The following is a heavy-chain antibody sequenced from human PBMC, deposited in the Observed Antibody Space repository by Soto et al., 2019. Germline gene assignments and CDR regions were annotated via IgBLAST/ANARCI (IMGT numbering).Heavy chain of an antibody. CDR3: AHEGYGSDNGYDP. J-gene: IGHJ5*02. D-gene: IGHD6-13*01. CDR2: IYWDDTE. V-gene: IGHV2-5*02. CDR1: GFSLTSNGVG. Sequence: QISLKESGPTLVQPTQTLTLTCTFSGFSLTSNGVGVGWIRQPPGKALEWLALIYWDDTERYSPSLKTRLTITTDTSENQVVLTMTYMDPVDTATYYCAHEGYGSDNGYDPWGQGTLVTVSS.